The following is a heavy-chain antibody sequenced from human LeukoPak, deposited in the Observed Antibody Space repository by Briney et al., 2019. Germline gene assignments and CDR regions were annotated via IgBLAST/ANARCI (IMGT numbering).Heavy chain of an antibody. V-gene: IGHV4-34*01. CDR2: INHSGST. CDR3: ARDRITIFGVDPPVFNWFDP. Sequence: SETLSLTCAVYGGSFSGYYWSWIRQPPGKGLEWIGEINHSGSTNYNPSLKSRVIISVDTSKNQFSLKLSSVTAADTAVYYCARDRITIFGVDPPVFNWFDPWGQGTLVTVSS. J-gene: IGHJ5*02. CDR1: GGSFSGYY. D-gene: IGHD3-3*01.